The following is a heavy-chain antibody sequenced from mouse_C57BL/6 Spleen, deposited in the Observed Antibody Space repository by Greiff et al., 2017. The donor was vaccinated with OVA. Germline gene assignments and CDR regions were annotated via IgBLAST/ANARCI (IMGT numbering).Heavy chain of an antibody. Sequence: EVKVVESGGGLVKPGGSLKLSCAASGFTFSSYAMSWVRQTPEKRLEWVATISDGGSYTYYPDNVKGRFTISRDNAKNNLYLQMSHLKSEDTAMYYCARGIYYGSSYFDYWGQGTTLTVSS. CDR1: GFTFSSYA. D-gene: IGHD1-1*01. CDR3: ARGIYYGSSYFDY. CDR2: ISDGGSYT. J-gene: IGHJ2*01. V-gene: IGHV5-4*03.